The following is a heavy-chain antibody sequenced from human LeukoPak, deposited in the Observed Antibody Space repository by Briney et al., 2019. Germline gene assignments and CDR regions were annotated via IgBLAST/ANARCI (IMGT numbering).Heavy chain of an antibody. D-gene: IGHD3-16*01. CDR1: GFTVTNNY. Sequence: GGSLRLSCAASGFTVTNNYMSWVRQAPGKGLEWVSVIYSGGNTYYADSVKGRFTISRGNSKNTLYLQMNSLRAEDTAVYYCARDRMIGTFDIWGQGTMVTVSS. CDR2: IYSGGNT. V-gene: IGHV3-66*01. J-gene: IGHJ3*02. CDR3: ARDRMIGTFDI.